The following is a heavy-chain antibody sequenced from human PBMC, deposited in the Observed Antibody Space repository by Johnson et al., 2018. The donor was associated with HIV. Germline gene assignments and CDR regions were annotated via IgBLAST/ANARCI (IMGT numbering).Heavy chain of an antibody. CDR3: ASTMVREPTYI. Sequence: QVQLVESGGGVVQPGRSLRLSCAASGFTFSSYGMHWVRQAPGKGLEWVAVISYDGSNKYYADSVKGRFTISRDNSKNTLYLQMNSLRAEDTAVYYCASTMVREPTYIWGQGTMVTVSS. J-gene: IGHJ3*02. CDR2: ISYDGSNK. CDR1: GFTFSSYG. D-gene: IGHD3-10*01. V-gene: IGHV3-30*19.